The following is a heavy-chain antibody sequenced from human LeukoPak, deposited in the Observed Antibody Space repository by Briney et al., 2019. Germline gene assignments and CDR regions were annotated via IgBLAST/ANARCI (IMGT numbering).Heavy chain of an antibody. CDR3: ARSAEARSSSAFDI. V-gene: IGHV3-48*01. J-gene: IGHJ3*02. CDR2: ITNSGNSK. Sequence: GRSLKLSCAASEFTFSSYSMNWVRQAPGKGLEWVSYITNSGNSKSYADSVKGRFTISRDNSKNTLYLQMNSLRAEDTAVYYCARSAEARSSSAFDIWGQGTMVTVSS. CDR1: EFTFSSYS. D-gene: IGHD6-6*01.